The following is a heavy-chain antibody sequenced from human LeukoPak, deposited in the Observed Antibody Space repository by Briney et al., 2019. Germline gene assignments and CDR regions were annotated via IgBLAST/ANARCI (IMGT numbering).Heavy chain of an antibody. CDR3: PYPRAEGVKAFFNY. Sequence: GGSLRLSCAASGFTFSSYAMRWVRQAPGKGLEWVSSVSGSGGSAYYADSVKGRFTISRDNSKNTLYLQMNSLRAEDPAIYYCPYPRAEGVKAFFNYGGKETLATAS. J-gene: IGHJ4*02. CDR1: GFTFSSYA. D-gene: IGHD4-23*01. CDR2: VSGSGGSA. V-gene: IGHV3-23*01.